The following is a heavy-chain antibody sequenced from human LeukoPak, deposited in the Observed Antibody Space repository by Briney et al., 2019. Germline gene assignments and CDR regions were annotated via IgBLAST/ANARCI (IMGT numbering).Heavy chain of an antibody. V-gene: IGHV1-2*02. CDR1: GYTSTAYY. CDR3: ARDSYQYFSDTTGYYLYYFDF. Sequence: ASVKVSCKASGYTSTAYYIHWVRQAPGQGLEWMGWINPDSGGTNLAQRFQGRVTMTRDTSINTAYMELSSLTSDDTAVYYCARDSYQYFSDTTGYYLYYFDFWGQGTLVTVSS. D-gene: IGHD3-22*01. CDR2: INPDSGGT. J-gene: IGHJ4*02.